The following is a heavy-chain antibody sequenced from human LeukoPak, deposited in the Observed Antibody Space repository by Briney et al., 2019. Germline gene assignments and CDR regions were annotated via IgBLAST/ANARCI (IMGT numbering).Heavy chain of an antibody. CDR3: ARDRTYCSSSTCFFDY. CDR1: GFAFSSYA. J-gene: IGHJ4*02. V-gene: IGHV3-23*01. Sequence: PGGSLRLSCAASGFAFSSYAMTWVRQAPGKGLEWVSVISGRGDGTHYADSVKGRFSISRDNSKNTIYLQMNSLRAEDTAVYYCARDRTYCSSSTCFFDYWGQGTLVTVSS. D-gene: IGHD2-2*01. CDR2: ISGRGDGT.